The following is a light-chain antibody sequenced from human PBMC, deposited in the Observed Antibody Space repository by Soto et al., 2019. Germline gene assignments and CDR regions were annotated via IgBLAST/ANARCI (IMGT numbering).Light chain of an antibody. J-gene: IGKJ1*01. CDR1: QSVDNR. CDR2: GET. CDR3: QNYNSYSEA. V-gene: IGKV3-15*01. Sequence: EIVLTQSPGTLSLSPGESATLSCRASQSVDNRLAWYQQKTGQPPRLLIHGETTRATGIPDRLSGSGSGTELNLTISRLQPDDFATYYCQNYNSYSEACGQGTKVDIK.